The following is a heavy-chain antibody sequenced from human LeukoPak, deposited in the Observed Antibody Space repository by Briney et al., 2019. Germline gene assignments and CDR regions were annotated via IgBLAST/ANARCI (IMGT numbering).Heavy chain of an antibody. Sequence: PGGSLRLSCAASGFTFSSYEMNWVRQAPGKGLEWVSSINSYSSYIYYADSVKGRFTISRDNAKNSLYLQMNSLRAEDTAVYYCARGATDVTRWFDPWGQGTRVTVSS. CDR2: INSYSSYI. J-gene: IGHJ5*02. D-gene: IGHD1-1*01. CDR3: ARGATDVTRWFDP. V-gene: IGHV3-21*01. CDR1: GFTFSSYE.